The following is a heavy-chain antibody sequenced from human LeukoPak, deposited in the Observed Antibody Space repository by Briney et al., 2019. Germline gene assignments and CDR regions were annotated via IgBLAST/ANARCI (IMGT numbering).Heavy chain of an antibody. D-gene: IGHD6-6*01. J-gene: IGHJ4*02. Sequence: GGSLRLSCAASGFTVSSNYMSWVRQAPGKGLEWVSVIYSGGSTYYADSVKGRFTISRDNSKNTLYLRMNSLRAEDTAVYYCARTASSSSGVGYWGQGTLVTVSS. CDR1: GFTVSSNY. V-gene: IGHV3-53*01. CDR2: IYSGGST. CDR3: ARTASSSSGVGY.